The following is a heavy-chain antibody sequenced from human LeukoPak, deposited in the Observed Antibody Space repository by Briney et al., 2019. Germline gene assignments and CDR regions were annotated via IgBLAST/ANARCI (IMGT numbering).Heavy chain of an antibody. J-gene: IGHJ6*02. CDR3: ARAITIFGVVTPDV. CDR1: GYTFTSYY. Sequence: GASVKVSCKASGYTFTSYYMHWVRQAPGQGLEWMGWISDYNGNTNYAQKLQGRVTMTTDTSTSTAYMELRSLRSDDTAVYYCARAITIFGVVTPDVWGQGTTVTVSS. CDR2: ISDYNGNT. D-gene: IGHD3-3*01. V-gene: IGHV1-18*04.